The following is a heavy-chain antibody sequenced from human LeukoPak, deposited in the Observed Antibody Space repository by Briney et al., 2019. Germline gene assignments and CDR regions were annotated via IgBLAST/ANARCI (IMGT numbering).Heavy chain of an antibody. J-gene: IGHJ3*02. Sequence: GGSLRLSCAASGFTFEAYGMTWVRQAPGKGLEWVSAINWNGGSPGYADSVKGRFTISRDNAKNYLYLQMNSLRAEDMALYYCARLRQSWFSAYDIWGQGTRVTVSS. CDR3: ARLRQSWFSAYDI. CDR1: GFTFEAYG. D-gene: IGHD3-10*01. CDR2: INWNGGSP. V-gene: IGHV3-20*04.